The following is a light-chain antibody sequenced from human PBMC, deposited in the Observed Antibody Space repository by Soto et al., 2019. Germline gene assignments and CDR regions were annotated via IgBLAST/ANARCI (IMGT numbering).Light chain of an antibody. CDR2: GAS. CDR3: QHYGDPSWA. CDR1: QSVSSK. V-gene: IGKV3-15*01. Sequence: EIVMTQSPATLSVSPGEGATLSCRASQSVSSKLAWYQQKPGQAPRLLIYGASTRATGIPDRFSGSGSGTDFTLTISRLQREDFAVYYCQHYGDPSWAFGQGTKVDIK. J-gene: IGKJ1*01.